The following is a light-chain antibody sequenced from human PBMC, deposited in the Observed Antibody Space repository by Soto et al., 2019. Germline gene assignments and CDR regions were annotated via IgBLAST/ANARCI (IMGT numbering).Light chain of an antibody. V-gene: IGKV1-5*01. Sequence: DIHLTQSPSFLSASIGDRVTITCRASQNINNWIAWYQQKPGKAPKFLIYDASTLESGVPSRFSGSGFGTEFSLTISSLQPDDFGSYYCQHMRTFGQGTKVDIK. CDR1: QNINNW. CDR2: DAS. J-gene: IGKJ1*01. CDR3: QHMRT.